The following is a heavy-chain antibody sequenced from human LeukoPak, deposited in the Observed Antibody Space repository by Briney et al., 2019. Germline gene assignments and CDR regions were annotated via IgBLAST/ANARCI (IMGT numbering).Heavy chain of an antibody. J-gene: IGHJ4*02. CDR2: IYYSRST. CDR1: GGSISSSSYY. V-gene: IGHV4-39*01. Sequence: SETLSLTCTVSGGSISSSSYYWGWIRQPPGKGLEWIGSIYYSRSTYYNPSLKSRVTISVDTSKNQFSLKLSSVTAADTAVYYCARDKSTFDYWGQGTLVTVSS. CDR3: ARDKSTFDY.